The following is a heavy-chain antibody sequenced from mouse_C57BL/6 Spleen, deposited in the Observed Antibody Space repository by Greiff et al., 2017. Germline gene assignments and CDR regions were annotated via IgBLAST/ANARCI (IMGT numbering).Heavy chain of an antibody. Sequence: QVQLQQSGAELARPGASVKLSCKASGYTFTSYGISWVKQRTGQGLEWIGEIYPRSGNTYYNEKFKGKATLTADKSSSTAYMELRSLTSEDSAVYYCARHPTVVATEYAMDYWGQGTSVTVSS. V-gene: IGHV1-81*01. D-gene: IGHD1-1*01. CDR3: ARHPTVVATEYAMDY. CDR2: IYPRSGNT. J-gene: IGHJ4*01. CDR1: GYTFTSYG.